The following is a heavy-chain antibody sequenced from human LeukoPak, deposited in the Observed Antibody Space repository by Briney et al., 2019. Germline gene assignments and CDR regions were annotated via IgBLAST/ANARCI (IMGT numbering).Heavy chain of an antibody. Sequence: SETLSLTCAVYGGSFSGYYWSWIRQPPGKGLEWIGEINHSGSTNYNPSLKSRVTISVDTSKYQFSLKLSSVTAADTAVYYCARGGVRYFDWLLSGYYFDYWGQGTLVTVSS. CDR3: ARGGVRYFDWLLSGYYFDY. CDR1: GGSFSGYY. V-gene: IGHV4-34*01. CDR2: INHSGST. J-gene: IGHJ4*02. D-gene: IGHD3-9*01.